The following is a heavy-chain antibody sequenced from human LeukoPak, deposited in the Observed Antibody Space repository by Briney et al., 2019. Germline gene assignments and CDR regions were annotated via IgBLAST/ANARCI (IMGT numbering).Heavy chain of an antibody. CDR2: IRTSTSNN. D-gene: IGHD3-22*01. J-gene: IGHJ4*02. V-gene: IGHV3-21*01. CDR3: ARTRSSGYLTFDY. CDR1: GFTFSAHT. Sequence: GGSLRLSCAASGFTFSAHTMNWVRQAPGKDLEWVESIRTSTSNNIFNADSVKGRFTISRDNAKNSLFLQMNSLRAEDTAVYYCARTRSSGYLTFDYWGQGILVTVSS.